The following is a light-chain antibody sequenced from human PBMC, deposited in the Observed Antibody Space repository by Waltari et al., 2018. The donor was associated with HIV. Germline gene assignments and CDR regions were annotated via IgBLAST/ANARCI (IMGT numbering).Light chain of an antibody. Sequence: DIVMTQSPHSLAVSLGERATLRCHSSQTVLYNSNNKNHLAWYQQKAGQPPKLLIYWASIREIGVPERFTGSGSGTDFNLTISSLRADDVAVYYCQQFFTFPRTSGQGTKVEI. CDR1: QTVLYNSNNKNH. V-gene: IGKV4-1*01. J-gene: IGKJ1*01. CDR2: WAS. CDR3: QQFFTFPRT.